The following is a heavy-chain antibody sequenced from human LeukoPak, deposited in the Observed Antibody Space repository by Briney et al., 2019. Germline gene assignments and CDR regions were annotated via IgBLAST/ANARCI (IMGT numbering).Heavy chain of an antibody. V-gene: IGHV3-33*01. Sequence: PGGSLRLSCEASGFTFSSYGMHWVRQAPGKGLEWVAVIWYDGSNKYYADSVKGRFTISRDNSKNTLYLQMNSLRAEDTAVYYCARDLSPSVVLPYYWGQGTLVTVSS. D-gene: IGHD2-15*01. CDR2: IWYDGSNK. J-gene: IGHJ4*02. CDR1: GFTFSSYG. CDR3: ARDLSPSVVLPYY.